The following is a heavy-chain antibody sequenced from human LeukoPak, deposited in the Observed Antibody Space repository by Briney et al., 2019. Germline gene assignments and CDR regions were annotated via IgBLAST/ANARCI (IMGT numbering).Heavy chain of an antibody. CDR3: ARSVRGVALGWFDP. V-gene: IGHV4-4*02. J-gene: IGHJ5*02. Sequence: PSETLSLTCAVSGGSISSSNWWSWVRQPPGKGLEWIGEIYHSGSTNYNPSLKSRVTISVDKSKNQFSLKLSSVTAADTAVYYCARSVRGVALGWFDPWGQGTLVTVSS. D-gene: IGHD3-10*01. CDR1: GGSISSSNW. CDR2: IYHSGST.